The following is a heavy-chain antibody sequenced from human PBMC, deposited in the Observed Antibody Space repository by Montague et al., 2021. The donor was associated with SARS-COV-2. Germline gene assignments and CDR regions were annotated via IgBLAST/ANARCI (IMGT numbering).Heavy chain of an antibody. V-gene: IGHV4-59*02. Sequence: SETLSLTCTVSGGSVSDYSWSWIRQPPGEGLDYLGYIFYTGITYXKPSLESRVTISVDTSKNQSSLRLNSVTAADTAVYFCARLVTMSRKKPYYMDVWGKGTTVTVSS. CDR3: ARLVTMSRKKPYYMDV. J-gene: IGHJ6*03. CDR1: GGSVSDYS. CDR2: IFYTGIT. D-gene: IGHD3-10*02.